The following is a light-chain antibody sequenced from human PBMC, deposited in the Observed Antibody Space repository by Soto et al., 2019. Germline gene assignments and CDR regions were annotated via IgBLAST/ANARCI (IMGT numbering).Light chain of an antibody. V-gene: IGLV3-21*02. CDR3: QVWDNNSDHVV. Sequence: SYELTQPPSVSVAPGQTARISCGGNNIGSKSVHWYQQKPGQAPVLVVYDDSGRPSGIPERFSGSNSGNTATLTISRVEAGDEADYFCQVWDNNSDHVVFGGGTKLTVL. J-gene: IGLJ2*01. CDR1: NIGSKS. CDR2: DDS.